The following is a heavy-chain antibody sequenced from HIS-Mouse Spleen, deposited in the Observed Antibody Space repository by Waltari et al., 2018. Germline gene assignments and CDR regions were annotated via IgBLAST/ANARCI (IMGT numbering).Heavy chain of an antibody. J-gene: IGHJ2*01. Sequence: QLQLQESGPGLVKPSETLSLTCPVSGGSITSSSYSRGWIRQPPGKGLEWIGSIYYSGSTYYNPSLKSRVTISVDTSKNQFSLKLSSVTAADTAVYYCAREIPYSSSWYDWYFDLWGRGTLVTVSS. CDR3: AREIPYSSSWYDWYFDL. D-gene: IGHD6-13*01. CDR2: IYYSGST. V-gene: IGHV4-39*07. CDR1: GGSITSSSYS.